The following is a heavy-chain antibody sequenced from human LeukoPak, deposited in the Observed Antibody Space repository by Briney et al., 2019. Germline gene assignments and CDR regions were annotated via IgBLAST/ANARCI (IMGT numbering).Heavy chain of an antibody. CDR2: IYSGGST. D-gene: IGHD5-12*01. CDR1: GFTFSSYA. CDR3: ASQYSGYDWGAFDI. Sequence: GGSLRLSCAASGFTFSSYAMSWVRQAPGKGLEWVSVIYSGGSTYYADSVKGRFTIPRHNSKNTLYLQMNSLRAEDTAVYYCASQYSGYDWGAFDIWGQGTMVTVSS. V-gene: IGHV3-53*04. J-gene: IGHJ3*02.